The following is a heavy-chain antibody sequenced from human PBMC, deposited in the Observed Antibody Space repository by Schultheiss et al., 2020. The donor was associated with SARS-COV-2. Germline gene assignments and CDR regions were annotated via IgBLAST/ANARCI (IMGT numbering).Heavy chain of an antibody. J-gene: IGHJ4*02. V-gene: IGHV3-13*01. Sequence: GGSLRLSCAASGFTFSSYGMHWVRQAPGKGLEWVSAIGTAGDTYYPGSVKGRFTISRDNSKNTLYLQMNSLRAEDTAVYYCARGLRFGELFDYWGQGTLVTVSS. CDR1: GFTFSSYG. CDR3: ARGLRFGELFDY. D-gene: IGHD3-10*01. CDR2: IGTAGDT.